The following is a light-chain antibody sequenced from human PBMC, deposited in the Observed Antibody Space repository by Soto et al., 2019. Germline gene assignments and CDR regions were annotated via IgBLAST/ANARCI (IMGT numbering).Light chain of an antibody. CDR1: HGINNH. J-gene: IGKJ4*01. V-gene: IGKV1-27*01. CDR3: QKYNVAPFT. CDR2: ASS. Sequence: DIPMTQSPSSLSASVGDRVTITCRASHGINNHLAWYQQKPGKVPKLLIYASSTLQSGVPSRFSGSGSGTDVTLTISSLQPEDVATYYCQKYNVAPFTFGGGTKVEL.